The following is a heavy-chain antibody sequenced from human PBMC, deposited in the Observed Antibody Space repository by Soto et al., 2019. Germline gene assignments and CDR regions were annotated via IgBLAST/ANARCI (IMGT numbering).Heavy chain of an antibody. CDR1: GGTNSSYY. CDR3: ARSVFP. Sequence: SETESLTCTRCGGTNSSYYWSWIRQPPGKGLEWIGYIYYSGSTNYNPSLKSRVTISVDTSKNQFSLKLSSVTAADTAVYYCARSVFPWGQGTLVTVSS. J-gene: IGHJ5*02. V-gene: IGHV4-59*12. CDR2: IYYSGST.